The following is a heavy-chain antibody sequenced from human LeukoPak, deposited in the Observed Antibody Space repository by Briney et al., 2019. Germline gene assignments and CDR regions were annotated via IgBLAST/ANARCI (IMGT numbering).Heavy chain of an antibody. J-gene: IGHJ3*02. CDR2: INPRGDYT. V-gene: IGHV1-46*01. CDR3: ARSGYLVVTAYDAFDI. CDR1: GYTFTSYY. Sequence: ASVKVSCKPFGYTFTSYYIHWVRQAPGQGLEWMGIINPRGDYTTYAQNFQGRVTMTRDTSTSTIYMELSSLRSEDTAVYYCARSGYLVVTAYDAFDIWGQGTMVTVSS. D-gene: IGHD2-21*02.